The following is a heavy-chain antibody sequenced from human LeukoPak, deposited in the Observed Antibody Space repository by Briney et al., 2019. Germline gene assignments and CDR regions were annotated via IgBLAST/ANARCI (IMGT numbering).Heavy chain of an antibody. CDR2: IYHSGST. CDR3: AMEVVPAAMWSLHWFGP. D-gene: IGHD2-2*01. CDR1: GYSISSGYY. V-gene: IGHV4-38-2*01. Sequence: PSETLSLTCAVSGYSISSGYYWGWIRQPPGKGLEWIGSIYHSGSTYYNPSLKSRVTISVDTSKNQFSLKLSSVTAADTAVYYCAMEVVPAAMWSLHWFGPWGQGTLVTVSS. J-gene: IGHJ5*02.